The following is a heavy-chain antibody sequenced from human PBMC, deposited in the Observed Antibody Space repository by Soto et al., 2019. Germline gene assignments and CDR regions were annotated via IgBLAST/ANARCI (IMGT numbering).Heavy chain of an antibody. V-gene: IGHV3-30-3*01. CDR2: ISSDGNSK. Sequence: QAHLVESGGGVVQPGRSLTLSCAVSGFTFSSHYMHWVRQAPGKGLEWVALISSDGNSKYYADSVKGRFTTSRDNSKNTMCLQMSSLRVEDTAVYYCAVDDEGGSDCDLGSWGQGGLVTVSS. CDR3: AVDDEGGSDCDLGS. D-gene: IGHD1-26*01. CDR1: GFTFSSHY. J-gene: IGHJ4*02.